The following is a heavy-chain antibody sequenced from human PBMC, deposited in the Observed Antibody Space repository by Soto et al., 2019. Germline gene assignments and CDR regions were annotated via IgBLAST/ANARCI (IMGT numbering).Heavy chain of an antibody. CDR3: AIYKVATHYYYYMDV. J-gene: IGHJ6*03. Sequence: ASVKVSCKASGYTFTSYAMHWVRQAPGQRLEWMGWINAGNGNTKYSQKFQGRVTITRDTSASTAYMELSSLRSEDTAVYYCAIYKVATHYYYYMDVWGKGTTVTVSS. CDR2: INAGNGNT. D-gene: IGHD5-12*01. V-gene: IGHV1-3*01. CDR1: GYTFTSYA.